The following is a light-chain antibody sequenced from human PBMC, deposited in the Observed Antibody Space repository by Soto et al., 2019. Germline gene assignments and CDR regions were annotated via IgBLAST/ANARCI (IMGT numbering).Light chain of an antibody. CDR1: QSVSSSY. J-gene: IGKJ5*01. CDR3: QQYGSSPPIT. CDR2: GAS. Sequence: EIVLTQSPATLSSSPGERATLSCRAIQSVSSSYLAWYQQKPGQAPRLLIYGASSRATGIPDRFSGSGSGTDFTLTISRLEPEDFAVYYCQQYGSSPPITFGQGTRLEIK. V-gene: IGKV3-20*01.